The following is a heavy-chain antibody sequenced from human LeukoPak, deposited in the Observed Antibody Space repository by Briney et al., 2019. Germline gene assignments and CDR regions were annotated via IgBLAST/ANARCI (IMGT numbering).Heavy chain of an antibody. CDR2: ISSSSSYI. J-gene: IGHJ4*02. D-gene: IGHD2-2*02. CDR3: ASDHLGYCSSTSCYTGGY. Sequence: GGSLRPSCAASGFTFSSYSMNWVRQAPGKGLEWVSSISSSSSYIYYADSVKGRFTISRDNAKNSLYLQMNSLRAEDTAVYYCASDHLGYCSSTSCYTGGYWGQGTLVTVSS. CDR1: GFTFSSYS. V-gene: IGHV3-21*01.